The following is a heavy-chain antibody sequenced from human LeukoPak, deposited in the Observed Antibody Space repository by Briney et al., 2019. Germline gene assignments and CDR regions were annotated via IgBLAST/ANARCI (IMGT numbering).Heavy chain of an antibody. J-gene: IGHJ5*02. Sequence: TSETLSLTCTVSGYSISSGYYWSWIRQPAGKGLEWIGRIYTSGSTNYNPSLKTRVTMSVDTSKNQFSLKLSSVTAADTAVYYCARGPLTMTRGFDPWGQGTLVTVSS. V-gene: IGHV4-4*07. CDR3: ARGPLTMTRGFDP. CDR1: GYSISSGYY. CDR2: IYTSGST. D-gene: IGHD4-17*01.